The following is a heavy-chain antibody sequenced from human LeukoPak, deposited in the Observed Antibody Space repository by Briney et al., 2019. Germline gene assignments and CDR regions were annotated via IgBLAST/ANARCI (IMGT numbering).Heavy chain of an antibody. CDR1: GYTFTSYD. Sequence: ASVKVSCKASGYTFTSYDINWVRQATGQGLEWMGWMNPNSGNTGYAQKFQGRVTMTRDTSISTAYMELSRLRSDDTAVYYCARGSAMVRGVISHWGQGTLVTVSS. V-gene: IGHV1-8*02. D-gene: IGHD3-10*01. CDR2: MNPNSGNT. J-gene: IGHJ4*02. CDR3: ARGSAMVRGVISH.